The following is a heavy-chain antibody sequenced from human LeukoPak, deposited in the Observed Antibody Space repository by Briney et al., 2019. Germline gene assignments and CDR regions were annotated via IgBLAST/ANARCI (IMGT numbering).Heavy chain of an antibody. D-gene: IGHD3-22*01. Sequence: PGGSLRLSCAASGFTFSNYAMLWVRQAPGKGLEWVAFISHDGSNPHYADSVKGRFTISRDNSKNTLYLQMNSLRAEDTAVYYCAKRDHITMIEGDYWGQGTLVTVSS. J-gene: IGHJ4*02. V-gene: IGHV3-30-3*02. CDR3: AKRDHITMIEGDY. CDR2: ISHDGSNP. CDR1: GFTFSNYA.